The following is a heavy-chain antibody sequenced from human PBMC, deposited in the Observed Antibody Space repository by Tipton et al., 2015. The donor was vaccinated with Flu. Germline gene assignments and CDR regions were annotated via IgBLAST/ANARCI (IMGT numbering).Heavy chain of an antibody. J-gene: IGHJ3*02. D-gene: IGHD7-27*01. V-gene: IGHV4-38-2*01. CDR2: IYHSGST. CDR1: GYSISSGYY. Sequence: LRLSCAVSGYSISSGYYWGWIRQPPGKGLEWIGSIYHSGSTYYNPSLKSRATISVDTSKNQFSLKLSSVTAADTAVYYCARHPSSLGAFDIWGQGTMVTVSS. CDR3: ARHPSSLGAFDI.